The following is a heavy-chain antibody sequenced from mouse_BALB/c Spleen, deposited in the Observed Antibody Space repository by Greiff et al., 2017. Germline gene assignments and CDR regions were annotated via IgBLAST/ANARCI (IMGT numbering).Heavy chain of an antibody. D-gene: IGHD4-1*01. V-gene: IGHV1-69*02. CDR1: GYTFTSYW. J-gene: IGHJ2*01. CDR3: ASLTAHFDY. Sequence: QVQLQQSGAELVKPGASVKLSCKASGYTFTSYWMHWVKQRPGQGLEWIGEIDPSDSYTNYNQKFKGKATLTVDKSSSTAYMQLSSLTSEDSAVYYCASLTAHFDYWGQGTTLTVSS. CDR2: IDPSDSYT.